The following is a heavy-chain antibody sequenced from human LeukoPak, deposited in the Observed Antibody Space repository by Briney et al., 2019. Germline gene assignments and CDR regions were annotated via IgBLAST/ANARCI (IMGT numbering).Heavy chain of an antibody. CDR3: ATVGVTTPGTSYFDY. CDR2: IIPIFGTA. Sequence: SVKVSCKASGGTFSSYAISWVRQAPGQGLEWMGGIIPIFGTANYAQKFQGRVTMTKDTSTDTAYMELSSLRSEDTAVYYCATVGVTTPGTSYFDYWGQGTLVTVSS. J-gene: IGHJ4*02. V-gene: IGHV1-69*05. D-gene: IGHD6-13*01. CDR1: GGTFSSYA.